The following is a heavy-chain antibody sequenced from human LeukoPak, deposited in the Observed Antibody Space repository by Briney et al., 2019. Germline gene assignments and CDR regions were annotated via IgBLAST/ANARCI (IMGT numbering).Heavy chain of an antibody. Sequence: GASVKVSCKTSGYIFNVHGLSWVRQAPGQGLEWMGWISAYNGITNYAQKFQGRVTLTRDTSASTAYMELSSLTSEDTAVFYCARGAVIAHFDYWGQGTLVTVSS. CDR1: GYIFNVHG. J-gene: IGHJ4*02. CDR3: ARGAVIAHFDY. CDR2: ISAYNGIT. D-gene: IGHD2-21*01. V-gene: IGHV1-18*01.